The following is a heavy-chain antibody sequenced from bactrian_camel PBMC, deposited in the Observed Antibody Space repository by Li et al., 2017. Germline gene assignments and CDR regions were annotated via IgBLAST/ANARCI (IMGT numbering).Heavy chain of an antibody. D-gene: IGHD1*01. J-gene: IGHJ4*01. Sequence: VQLVESGGGSVQAGGSLRLSCAASGYTYSNNCMGWFRQAPGKEREGVAAIYTRGGGLTHYADSVMGRFTLSQVNDKNEVFLQMDNLKPEDTAMYYCAASGTYARYPLQEGEYKFWGQGTQVTVS. CDR2: IYTRGGGLT. V-gene: IGHV3S40*01. CDR1: GYTYSNNC. CDR3: AASGTYARYPLQEGEYKF.